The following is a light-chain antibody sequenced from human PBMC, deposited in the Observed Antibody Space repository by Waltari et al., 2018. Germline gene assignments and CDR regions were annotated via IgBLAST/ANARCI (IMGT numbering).Light chain of an antibody. J-gene: IGKJ1*01. Sequence: IQLAQSPSSLSASVGDRVTITCRASQCISSYLALYKQKPGKAPKLLVYAATNLQSGVPSRFSGSGSETEFNLIISGLQPEEFATYYCQQFNSYPRTLGQGTKVEIK. V-gene: IGKV1-9*01. CDR2: AAT. CDR3: QQFNSYPRT. CDR1: QCISSY.